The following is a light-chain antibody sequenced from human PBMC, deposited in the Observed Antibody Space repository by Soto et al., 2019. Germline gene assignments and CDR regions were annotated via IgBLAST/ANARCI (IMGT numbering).Light chain of an antibody. CDR3: QQYHNWPPQYT. J-gene: IGKJ2*01. CDR2: GAS. Sequence: EIVMTQSPATLSVSPGDSATLSCRASQTISSNLAWYQQRPGQAPRLLIHGASTRATGVPARFSGSGSVTEFTLTISSLQSEDFAGYYCQQYHNWPPQYTFGQGTKLQIK. CDR1: QTISSN. V-gene: IGKV3-15*01.